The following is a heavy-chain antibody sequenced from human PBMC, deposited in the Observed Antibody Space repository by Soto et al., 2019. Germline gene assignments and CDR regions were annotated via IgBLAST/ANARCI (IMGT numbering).Heavy chain of an antibody. D-gene: IGHD3-10*01. CDR2: MNPNSGNS. V-gene: IGHV1-8*01. Sequence: GGSVKVSRMGSGYTFTSYDINWVRQSSGRGLEWMGWMNPNSGNSGYAQKFQGRVTMSRNTSRSTAYMELSSQRSEDRAVYYCARFSTYYYGWGSYSRFDPWGQGTMVTVSS. CDR3: ARFSTYYYGWGSYSRFDP. CDR1: GYTFTSYD. J-gene: IGHJ5*02.